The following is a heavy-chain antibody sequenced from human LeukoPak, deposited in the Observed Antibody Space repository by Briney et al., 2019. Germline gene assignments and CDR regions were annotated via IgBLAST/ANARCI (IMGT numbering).Heavy chain of an antibody. CDR2: IKQDGSEK. CDR3: ARDGATFSGYDWYYYMDV. V-gene: IGHV3-7*01. J-gene: IGHJ6*03. D-gene: IGHD5-12*01. CDR1: RFTFSNYW. Sequence: GGSLRLSCAASRFTFSNYWMSWVRQAPGKGLEWVANIKQDGSEKYYVDPVKGRFTISRDNAKNSMYLQMNSLRAEDTAAYYCARDGATFSGYDWYYYMDVWGKGTMVTVSS.